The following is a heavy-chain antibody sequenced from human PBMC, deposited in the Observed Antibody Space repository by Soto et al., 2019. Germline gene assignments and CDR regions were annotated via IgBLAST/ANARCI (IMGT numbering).Heavy chain of an antibody. Sequence: PGGSLRLSCTASGLNFEKCSFNWVRQPPGKGPEWLASISPASTYIRYADSVKGRFTISRDNARNSLSLQMMSLRADDTAMYYCAADTGDIEVVPATTWGQGTLVTVSS. CDR2: ISPASTYI. J-gene: IGHJ4*02. CDR3: AADTGDIEVVPATT. D-gene: IGHD2-15*01. V-gene: IGHV3-21*04. CDR1: GLNFEKCS.